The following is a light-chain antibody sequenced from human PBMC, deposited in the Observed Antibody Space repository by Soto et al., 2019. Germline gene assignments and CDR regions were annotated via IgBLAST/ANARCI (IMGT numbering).Light chain of an antibody. Sequence: QSALTQPASVSGSPGQWITISCTGTSSDVGIYNYVSWYQQHPGKAPNLMVYEVSKRPSGVSNRFSGCKSGNTASLIISGLQAEDEADYYCSSCTTSNSWVFGGGTKVTVL. J-gene: IGLJ3*02. V-gene: IGLV2-14*01. CDR1: SSDVGIYNY. CDR2: EVS. CDR3: SSCTTSNSWV.